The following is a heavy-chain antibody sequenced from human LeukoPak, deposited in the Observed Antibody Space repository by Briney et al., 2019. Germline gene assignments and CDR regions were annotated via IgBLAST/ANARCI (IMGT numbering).Heavy chain of an antibody. Sequence: GGSLRLSCAASGFTFSGSAMHWVRQASGKGLEWVGRIRSKANSYATAYAASVKGRFTISRDDSKNTAYLQMNSLRAEDTAVYYCARDRRITMVRGVIRWFDPWGQGTLVTVSS. CDR1: GFTFSGSA. CDR2: IRSKANSYAT. J-gene: IGHJ5*02. V-gene: IGHV3-73*01. D-gene: IGHD3-10*01. CDR3: ARDRRITMVRGVIRWFDP.